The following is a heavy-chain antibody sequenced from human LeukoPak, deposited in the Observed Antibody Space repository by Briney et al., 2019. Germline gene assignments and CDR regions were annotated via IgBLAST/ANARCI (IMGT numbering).Heavy chain of an antibody. CDR3: ARGSGGDYYFDY. CDR1: GGSISSYY. V-gene: IGHV4-59*01. D-gene: IGHD2-21*02. J-gene: IGHJ4*02. Sequence: TPSETLSLTCTVSGGSISSYYWSWIRQPPGKGLEWIGYIYYSGSTNYNPSLKSRVTISVDTSKNQFSLKLSSVTAADTAVYYCARGSGGDYYFDYWGQGTLVTVSS. CDR2: IYYSGST.